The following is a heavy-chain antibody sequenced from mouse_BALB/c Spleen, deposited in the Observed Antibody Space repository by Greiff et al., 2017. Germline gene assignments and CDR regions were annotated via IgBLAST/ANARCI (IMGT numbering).Heavy chain of an antibody. CDR3: ARGRTTGLFDY. V-gene: IGHV5-6-5*01. CDR2: ISSGGST. D-gene: IGHD1-1*01. J-gene: IGHJ2*01. CDR1: GFTFSSYA. Sequence: EVKLVESGGGLVKPGGSLKLSCAASGFTFSSYAMSWVRQTPEKRLEWVASISSGGSTYYPDSVKGRFTISRDNARNILYLQMSSLRSEDTAMYYCARGRTTGLFDYWGQGTTLTVSA.